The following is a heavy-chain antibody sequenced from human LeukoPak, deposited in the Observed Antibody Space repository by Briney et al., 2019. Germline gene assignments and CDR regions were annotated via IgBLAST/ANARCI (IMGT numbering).Heavy chain of an antibody. Sequence: GRSLRLSCAASGFTFSSYAMHWVRQAPGKGLEWVAVISYDGSNKYYADSVKGRFTISRDNSKNTLYLQMNSLRAEDTAVYYAFYDSRPTTWGQGTLVTVSS. V-gene: IGHV3-30*04. CDR3: FYDSRPTT. CDR1: GFTFSSYA. J-gene: IGHJ4*02. D-gene: IGHD3-22*01. CDR2: ISYDGSNK.